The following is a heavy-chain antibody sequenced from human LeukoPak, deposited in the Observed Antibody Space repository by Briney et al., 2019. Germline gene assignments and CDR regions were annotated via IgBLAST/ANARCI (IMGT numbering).Heavy chain of an antibody. J-gene: IGHJ5*02. D-gene: IGHD4-17*01. Sequence: SETLSLTCTVSGGSIGSYYWSWIRQPPGKGLEWIGYIYYSGSTNYNPSLKSRVTISVDTSKNQFSLKLSSVTAADTAVYYCARVYGDYDAVYNWFDPWGQGTLVTVSS. CDR2: IYYSGST. CDR3: ARVYGDYDAVYNWFDP. CDR1: GGSIGSYY. V-gene: IGHV4-59*01.